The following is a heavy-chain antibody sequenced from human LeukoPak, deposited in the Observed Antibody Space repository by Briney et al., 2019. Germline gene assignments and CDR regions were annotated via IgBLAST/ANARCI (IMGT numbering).Heavy chain of an antibody. CDR2: FSYSGST. V-gene: IGHV4-59*01. J-gene: IGHJ4*02. Sequence: SETLSLTCSVSGVSISTYYWIWIRQPPAKGLEWMGFFSYSGSTKYNPSLKSRVTMSVDTSRNQFSLKLNSVTAADTAVYYCARMYSGTSYYFDYWGQGTLVTVSS. D-gene: IGHD1-26*01. CDR1: GVSISTYY. CDR3: ARMYSGTSYYFDY.